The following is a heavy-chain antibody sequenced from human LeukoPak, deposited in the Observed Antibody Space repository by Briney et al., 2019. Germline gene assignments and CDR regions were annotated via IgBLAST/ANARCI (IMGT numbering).Heavy chain of an antibody. CDR1: GGSFSGYY. CDR3: ASLFGY. Sequence: PSETLSLTCAVYGGSFSGYYWSWIRQPPGKGLEWIGEINHSGSTNYNPFLKSRVTISVDTSKNQFSLKLSSVTAADTAVYYCASLFGYWGQGTLVTVSS. J-gene: IGHJ4*02. V-gene: IGHV4-34*01. CDR2: INHSGST.